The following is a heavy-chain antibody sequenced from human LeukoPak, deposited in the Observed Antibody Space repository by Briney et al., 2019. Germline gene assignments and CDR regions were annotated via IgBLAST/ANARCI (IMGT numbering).Heavy chain of an antibody. D-gene: IGHD1-26*01. Sequence: QPGGSLRLSCAASGFTFSSYEMNWVRQAPGKGLEWVSSISSSGSTIYYADSVKGRFTISRDNAKNSLYLQMNSLSVEDTATYYCARDGYSGSYGLGFDYWGQGTLVTVSS. J-gene: IGHJ4*02. CDR2: ISSSGSTI. CDR3: ARDGYSGSYGLGFDY. CDR1: GFTFSSYE. V-gene: IGHV3-48*03.